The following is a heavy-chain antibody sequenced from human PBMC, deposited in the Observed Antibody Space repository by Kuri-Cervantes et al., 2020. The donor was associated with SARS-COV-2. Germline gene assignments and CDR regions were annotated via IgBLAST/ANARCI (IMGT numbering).Heavy chain of an antibody. CDR1: GFTFSTYS. D-gene: IGHD1-26*01. Sequence: LSLPCAASGFTFSTYSMNWVRQAPGKGLEWVSYISSSSSFISYADSVKGRFTISRDNAKNSLYLQMNSLRAEDTAVYYCAKSPVDSGTYLSPAFDFWGQGTMVTVSS. J-gene: IGHJ3*01. CDR3: AKSPVDSGTYLSPAFDF. V-gene: IGHV3-48*01. CDR2: ISSSSSFI.